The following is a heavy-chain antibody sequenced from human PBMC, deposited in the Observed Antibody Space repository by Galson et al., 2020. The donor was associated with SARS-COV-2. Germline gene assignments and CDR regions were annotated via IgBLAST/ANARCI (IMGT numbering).Heavy chain of an antibody. CDR3: ARLRYDYVWGSYRYTTHFDY. CDR2: IYPGDSDT. Sequence: GESRKISCKGSGYSFTSYWIGWVRQMPGKGLEWMGIIYPGDSDTRYSPSFQGQVTISADKSISTAYLQWSSLKASDTAMYYCARLRYDYVWGSYRYTTHFDYWGQGTLVTVSS. J-gene: IGHJ4*02. D-gene: IGHD3-16*02. CDR1: GYSFTSYW. V-gene: IGHV5-51*01.